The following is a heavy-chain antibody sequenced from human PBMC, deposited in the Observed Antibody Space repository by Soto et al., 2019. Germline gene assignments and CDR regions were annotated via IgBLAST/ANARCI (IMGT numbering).Heavy chain of an antibody. CDR3: ARGHGIYVRFDS. D-gene: IGHD3-10*02. Sequence: SESLSLTCRVSGCSVYDFYWNWLRQTPGKGPEWIGNIYNNGRTNYNPSLKNRVTISIDTSKNQFSLHLSSVTTADTAMYFCARGHGIYVRFDSWGQGTLVTVYS. CDR1: GCSVYDFY. V-gene: IGHV4-59*02. CDR2: IYNNGRT. J-gene: IGHJ4*02.